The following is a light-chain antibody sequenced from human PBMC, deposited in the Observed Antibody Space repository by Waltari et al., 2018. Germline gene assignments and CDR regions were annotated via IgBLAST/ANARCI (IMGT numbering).Light chain of an antibody. CDR1: QSISYRYNNRNY. CDR3: HQYYTTPFT. J-gene: IGKJ3*01. Sequence: DIVMSQSPDSLAVSLGERATIQCRSSQSISYRYNNRNYLAWYQQRPGQPPKLLIYWASLRESGVPDRFSGSGSGTDFTLTISSLQAEDVAIYYCHQYYTTPFTFGPGTTVDMK. V-gene: IGKV4-1*01. CDR2: WAS.